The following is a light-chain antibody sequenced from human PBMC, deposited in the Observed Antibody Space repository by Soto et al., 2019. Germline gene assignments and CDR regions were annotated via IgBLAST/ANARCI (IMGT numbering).Light chain of an antibody. CDR1: QSVSSNY. V-gene: IGKV3-20*01. Sequence: EIVLTQSPGTVSLSPGERAALSCRASQSVSSNYLAWYQQKPGQAPRLLIYGASSRATGIPDRFSGSGSGTDFTLTISRLEPEDFAVYYCQQYVTSPRTFGQGTKLEIK. CDR2: GAS. CDR3: QQYVTSPRT. J-gene: IGKJ2*01.